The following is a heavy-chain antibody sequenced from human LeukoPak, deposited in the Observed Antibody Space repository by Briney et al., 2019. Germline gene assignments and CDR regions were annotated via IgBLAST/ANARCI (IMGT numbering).Heavy chain of an antibody. V-gene: IGHV4-61*02. J-gene: IGHJ2*01. CDR3: ARVVYSSGWYWYFDL. CDR2: IYASGST. D-gene: IGHD6-19*01. CDR1: GGSISSGGYC. Sequence: SETLSLTCTVSGGSISSGGYCWSWIRQPAGKGLEWIGRIYASGSTNYNPSLKSRVTMSVDTSKNQFSLKLGSVTAADTAVYYCARVVYSSGWYWYFDLWGRGTLVTVSS.